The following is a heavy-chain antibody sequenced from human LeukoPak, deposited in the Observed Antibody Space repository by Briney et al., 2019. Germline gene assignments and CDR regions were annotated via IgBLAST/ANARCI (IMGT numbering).Heavy chain of an antibody. Sequence: NPSETLSLTCTVSGVSLTSYYWTWIRQPPRKGLEWIAYIHSSGNTKYSPSPKSRVTISVDTSKNQFSLKVNSVTAEDTAMYYCARPSRYCDGSSCHGDNWVDPWGQGTLGPVSS. D-gene: IGHD2-21*01. CDR2: IHSSGNT. J-gene: IGHJ5*02. CDR1: GVSLTSYY. CDR3: ARPSRYCDGSSCHGDNWVDP. V-gene: IGHV4-59*01.